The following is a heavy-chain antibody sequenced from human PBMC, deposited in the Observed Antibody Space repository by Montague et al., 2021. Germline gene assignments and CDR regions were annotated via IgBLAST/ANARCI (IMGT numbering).Heavy chain of an antibody. J-gene: IGHJ5*02. Sequence: SETPSLTCSVSGDSVRCGIYHWGWIRQSPGKGLEWIGYICDGGSATYKTSLGSRVTMSLDTSSNQFSLNLRSATAADTAVYCCAAYYYGGGGRGSWGQGTLVTVSS. V-gene: IGHV4-61*01. CDR3: AAYYYGGGGRGS. CDR2: ICDGGSA. CDR1: GDSVRCGIYH. D-gene: IGHD3-22*01.